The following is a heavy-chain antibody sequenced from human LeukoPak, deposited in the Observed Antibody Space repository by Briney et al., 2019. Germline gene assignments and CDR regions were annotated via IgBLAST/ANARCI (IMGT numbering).Heavy chain of an antibody. J-gene: IGHJ5*02. D-gene: IGHD2-15*01. CDR2: IRYDGSNK. V-gene: IGHV3-30*02. CDR1: GFTFSSYG. CDR3: AKPITVRPDRYCSGGSCSPGFDP. Sequence: PGGSLRLSCAASGFTFSSYGMHWVRQAPGKGLEWVAFIRYDGSNKYYADSVKGRFTISRDNSKNTLYLQMNSLRAEDTAVYYCAKPITVRPDRYCSGGSCSPGFDPWGQGTLVTVSS.